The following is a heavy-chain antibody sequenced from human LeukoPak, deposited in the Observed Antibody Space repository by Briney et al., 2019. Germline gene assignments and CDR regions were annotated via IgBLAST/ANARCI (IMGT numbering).Heavy chain of an antibody. V-gene: IGHV3-33*01. Sequence: GRSLRLSCATSGFTFSSYGMHWVRQAPGKGLEWVAVIWYDESNKYYADSVKGRFTISRDNSKNTLYLQMNSLRAEDTAVYYCARDRLDYYYMDVWGKGTTVTVSS. CDR1: GFTFSSYG. J-gene: IGHJ6*03. CDR3: ARDRLDYYYMDV. CDR2: IWYDESNK. D-gene: IGHD3-16*01.